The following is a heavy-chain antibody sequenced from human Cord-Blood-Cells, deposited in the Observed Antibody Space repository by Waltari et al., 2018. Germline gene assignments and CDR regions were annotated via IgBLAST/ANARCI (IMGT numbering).Heavy chain of an antibody. D-gene: IGHD6-19*01. CDR1: GFTFSRYA. CDR3: AGEAVAGIYFDY. J-gene: IGHJ4*02. V-gene: IGHV3-30*04. Sequence: QVQLVESGGGVVQPGRSLRLSCAASGFTFSRYAMHWVRQAPGKGLEWVAVISYDGSNKYDADSVKGRFTISRDNSKNTLYLEMNSLRAEDTAVYYCAGEAVAGIYFDYWGQGTLVTVSS. CDR2: ISYDGSNK.